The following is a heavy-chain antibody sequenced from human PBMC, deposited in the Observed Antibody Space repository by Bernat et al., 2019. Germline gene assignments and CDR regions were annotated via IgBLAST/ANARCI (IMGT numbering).Heavy chain of an antibody. CDR1: GGSISSSSYY. CDR2: IYYSGST. V-gene: IGHV4-39*02. CDR3: AREGDIVATIIDY. J-gene: IGHJ4*02. D-gene: IGHD5-12*01. Sequence: QLQLQESGPGLVKPSETLSLTCTVSGGSISSSSYYWGWIRQPPGKGLEWIGSIYYSGSTYYNPSLKRRVTISVDTSKNQFSLKLSSVTAADTAVYYCAREGDIVATIIDYWGQGTLVTVSS.